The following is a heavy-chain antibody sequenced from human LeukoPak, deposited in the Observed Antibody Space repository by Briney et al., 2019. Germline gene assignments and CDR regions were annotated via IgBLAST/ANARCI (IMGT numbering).Heavy chain of an antibody. Sequence: KPSETLSLTCTVSGGSVSSGSYYWSWIRQPPGKGLEWIGYIYYSGSTNYNPSLKSRVTISVDTSKNQFSLKLSSVTAADTAVYYCAGNQPLLSWFDPWGQGTLVTVSS. CDR2: IYYSGST. D-gene: IGHD2-2*01. J-gene: IGHJ5*02. CDR1: GGSVSSGSYY. V-gene: IGHV4-61*01. CDR3: AGNQPLLSWFDP.